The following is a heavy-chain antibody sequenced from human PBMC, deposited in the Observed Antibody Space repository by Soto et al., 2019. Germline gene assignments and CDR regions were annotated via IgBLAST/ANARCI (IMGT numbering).Heavy chain of an antibody. CDR1: GGSVSSGDYY. V-gene: IGHV4-61*08. Sequence: SETLSLTCSVSGGSVSSGDYYWNWMRQPPGKGLEWIGCVYPSGNTKYNPSLKSRVTISRDTSKNQFSLNLNSVTAADTAVYYCARDSQVLDYWGQGTLVTVSS. CDR2: VYPSGNT. CDR3: ARDSQVLDY. J-gene: IGHJ4*02.